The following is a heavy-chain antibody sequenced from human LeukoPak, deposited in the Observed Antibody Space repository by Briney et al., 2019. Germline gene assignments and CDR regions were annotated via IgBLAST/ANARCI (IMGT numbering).Heavy chain of an antibody. CDR3: AKDHVDSSSSRFDY. D-gene: IGHD6-6*01. CDR1: GFTFSNYA. CDR2: LSGSGGST. Sequence: GGSLRLSCAASGFTFSNYAMSWVRQAPGKGLEWVSALSGSGGSTYYADSVKGRFTISRDNSKNTLYLQMNSLGAEDTAVYYCAKDHVDSSSSRFDYWGQGTLVTVSS. V-gene: IGHV3-23*01. J-gene: IGHJ4*02.